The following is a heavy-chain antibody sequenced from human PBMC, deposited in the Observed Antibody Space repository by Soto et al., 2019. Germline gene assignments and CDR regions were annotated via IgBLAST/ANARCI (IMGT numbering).Heavy chain of an antibody. V-gene: IGHV3-30*01. Sequence: QEQLVESGGGVVQPGGSLRLSCAASGFTFSRYAMHWVRQAPGKGLEWVAFISYDGSDKYYADSVKGRVSISRDDSKNTLYLQRSSLRAEDTAAYYCARAPYEGYSTAGVCHRFDGWGPGALVIVSS. CDR2: ISYDGSDK. CDR3: ARAPYEGYSTAGVCHRFDG. J-gene: IGHJ4*02. D-gene: IGHD2-8*02. CDR1: GFTFSRYA.